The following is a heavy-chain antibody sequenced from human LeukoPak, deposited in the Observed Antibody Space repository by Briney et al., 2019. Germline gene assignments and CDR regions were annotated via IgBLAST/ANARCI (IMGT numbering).Heavy chain of an antibody. Sequence: GSLRLSCAASGFTFSSYSMNWVRQPPGKGLEWIGSIYYSGSTYYNPSLKSRVTISVDTSKNQFSLKLSSVTAADTAVYYCASNFYGSGTPPAFDIWGQGTMVTVSS. CDR2: IYYSGST. CDR1: GFTFSSYSMN. V-gene: IGHV4-39*01. J-gene: IGHJ3*02. CDR3: ASNFYGSGTPPAFDI. D-gene: IGHD3-10*01.